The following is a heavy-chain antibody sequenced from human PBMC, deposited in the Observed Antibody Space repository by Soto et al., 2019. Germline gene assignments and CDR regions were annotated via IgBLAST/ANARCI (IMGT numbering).Heavy chain of an antibody. J-gene: IGHJ6*02. CDR3: AKDAITMVRGVISYYGMDV. D-gene: IGHD3-10*01. CDR1: GFTFDDYA. Sequence: EVQLVESGGGLVQPGRSLRLSCAASGFTFDDYAMHWVRQAPGKGLEWVSGISWNRGSIGYADSVKGRFTISRDNAKNYLYLQMNSLRAEETALYYCAKDAITMVRGVISYYGMDVWGQGTTVTVSS. CDR2: ISWNRGSI. V-gene: IGHV3-9*01.